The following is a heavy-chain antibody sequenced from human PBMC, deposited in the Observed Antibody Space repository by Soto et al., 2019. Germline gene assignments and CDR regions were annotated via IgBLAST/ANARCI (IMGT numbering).Heavy chain of an antibody. CDR2: IIPILGIA. V-gene: IGHV1-69*02. CDR1: GGTFSSYT. CDR3: ARGPYSYYYYYYMDV. D-gene: IGHD5-18*01. Sequence: SVKVSCKASGGTFSSYTISWVRQAPGQGLEWMGRIIPILGIANYAQKFQGRVTITADKSTSTAYMELSSLRSEDTAVYYCARGPYSYYYYYYMDVWGKGTTVTVSS. J-gene: IGHJ6*03.